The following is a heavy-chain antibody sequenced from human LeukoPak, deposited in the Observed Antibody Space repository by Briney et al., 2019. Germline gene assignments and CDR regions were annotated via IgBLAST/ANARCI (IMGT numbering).Heavy chain of an antibody. CDR2: IYYSGST. D-gene: IGHD1-14*01. CDR3: VREPPGY. Sequence: SETLSLTCTVSGGSISSYYWSWIRQPPGKGLEWIGSIYYSGSTTYNPSLKSRVTISMDTSKNQFSLELTSVTAADTAVYYCVREPPGYWGQGALVTVSS. J-gene: IGHJ4*02. V-gene: IGHV4-59*12. CDR1: GGSISSYY.